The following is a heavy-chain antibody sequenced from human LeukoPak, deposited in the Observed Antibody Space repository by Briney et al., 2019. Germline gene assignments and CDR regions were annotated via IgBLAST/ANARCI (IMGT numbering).Heavy chain of an antibody. CDR2: IYPGDSDT. D-gene: IGHD1-26*01. V-gene: IGHV5-51*01. J-gene: IGHJ3*02. CDR1: GYSFTSYW. Sequence: GESLKISFKGSGYSFTSYWIGWVRQMPGKGLEWMGIIYPGDSDTRYSPSFQGQVTISADKPISTAYLQWSGLKASDTAMYYCARHGSQQLSDAFDIWGQGTMVTVSS. CDR3: ARHGSQQLSDAFDI.